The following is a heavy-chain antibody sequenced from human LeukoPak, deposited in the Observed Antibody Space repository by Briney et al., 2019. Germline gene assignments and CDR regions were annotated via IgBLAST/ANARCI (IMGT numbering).Heavy chain of an antibody. V-gene: IGHV3-30*18. CDR2: ISYDGSNK. CDR3: AKDHHYYDSSGYSYYYYYYYMTS. J-gene: IGHJ6*03. CDR1: GFTFSSYG. D-gene: IGHD3-22*01. Sequence: GGSLRLSCAASGFTFSSYGMHWVRQAPGKGLEWVAVISYDGSNKYYADSVKGRFTISRDNSKNTLYLQMNSLRAEDTAVYYCAKDHHYYDSSGYSYYYYYYYMTSGAKGPRSPSP.